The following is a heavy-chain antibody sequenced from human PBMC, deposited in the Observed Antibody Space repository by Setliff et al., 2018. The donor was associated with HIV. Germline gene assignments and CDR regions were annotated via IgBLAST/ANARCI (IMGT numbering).Heavy chain of an antibody. CDR2: IYSSGST. D-gene: IGHD3-10*01. CDR1: GGSISGHY. Sequence: PSETLSLTCTVSGGSISGHYWSWIRQPPGRGLEWIGYIYSSGSTNFNPPLQSRVTISVDTSKNQFSLKLSSVTAADTAVYYCARHSGVASPNWFDPWGQGTRVTVSS. J-gene: IGHJ5*02. CDR3: ARHSGVASPNWFDP. V-gene: IGHV4-4*09.